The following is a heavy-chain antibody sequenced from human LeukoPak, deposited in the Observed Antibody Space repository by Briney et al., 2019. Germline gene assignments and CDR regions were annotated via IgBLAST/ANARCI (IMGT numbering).Heavy chain of an antibody. Sequence: GASVKVSCKVSGYTLTELSMHWVRQAPGKGLEWMGGFDPEDGETIYAQKFQGRVTMTEDTSTDTAYMELNSLRAEDTAVYYCAKLSWDDYVFDYWGRGTLVTVSS. D-gene: IGHD4-17*01. V-gene: IGHV1-24*01. J-gene: IGHJ4*02. CDR3: AKLSWDDYVFDY. CDR1: GYTLTELS. CDR2: FDPEDGET.